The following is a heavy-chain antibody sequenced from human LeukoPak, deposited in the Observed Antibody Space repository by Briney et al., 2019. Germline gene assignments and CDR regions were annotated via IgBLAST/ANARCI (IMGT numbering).Heavy chain of an antibody. Sequence: ASVKVSCKASGYTFTSYGISWVRQAPGQGLEGMGWISAYNGNTNYAQKLQGRVTMTTDTSTSTAYMELRSLRSDDTAVYYCARDSELSIVATIARLYYGMDVWGQGTTVTVSS. CDR3: ARDSELSIVATIARLYYGMDV. V-gene: IGHV1-18*01. J-gene: IGHJ6*02. D-gene: IGHD5-12*01. CDR2: ISAYNGNT. CDR1: GYTFTSYG.